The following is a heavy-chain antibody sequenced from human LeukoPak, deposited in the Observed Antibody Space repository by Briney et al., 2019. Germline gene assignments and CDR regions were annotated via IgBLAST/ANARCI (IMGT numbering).Heavy chain of an antibody. CDR3: ARVVSHITMIVVGVPGAFDI. J-gene: IGHJ3*02. V-gene: IGHV3-21*01. Sequence: PGGSLRLSCAASGFTFSSYSMNWVRQAPGKGLEWVSSISSSSSYIYYADSVKGRFTISRDNAKNSLYLQMNSLRAEDTAVYYCARVVSHITMIVVGVPGAFDIWGQGTMVTVSS. CDR1: GFTFSSYS. CDR2: ISSSSSYI. D-gene: IGHD3-22*01.